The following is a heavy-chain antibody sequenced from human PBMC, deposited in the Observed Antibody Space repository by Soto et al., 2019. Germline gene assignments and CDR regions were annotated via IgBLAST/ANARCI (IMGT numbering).Heavy chain of an antibody. J-gene: IGHJ5*02. CDR1: GYIFINYG. Sequence: VASVKVSCKASGYIFINYGITWVRQAPGQGLEWMGWISGYNGNTKYADKLQGRVTMTTDTSTTTAYMELRSLRSADTAVYYCARDEVPAANWLDRWGQGTLVTVSS. D-gene: IGHD2-2*01. CDR2: ISGYNGNT. V-gene: IGHV1-18*01. CDR3: ARDEVPAANWLDR.